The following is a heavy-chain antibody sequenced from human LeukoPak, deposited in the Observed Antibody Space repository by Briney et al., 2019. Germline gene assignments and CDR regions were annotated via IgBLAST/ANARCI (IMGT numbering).Heavy chain of an antibody. CDR1: GGSISSGGYY. CDR2: IYHSGST. J-gene: IGHJ4*02. V-gene: IGHV4-30-2*01. CDR3: ARAADLTGTGGYYFDY. Sequence: SETLSLTCTVSGGSISSGGYYWSWIRQPPGKGLEWIGYIYHSGSTYYNPSLKSRVTISVDRSKNQSSLKLSSVTAADTAVYYSARAADLTGTGGYYFDYWGQGTLVTVSS. D-gene: IGHD1-7*01.